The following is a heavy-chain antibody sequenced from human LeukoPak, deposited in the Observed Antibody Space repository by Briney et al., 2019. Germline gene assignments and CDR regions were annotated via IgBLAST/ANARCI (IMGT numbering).Heavy chain of an antibody. CDR1: GYTFTGYY. D-gene: IGHD3-16*02. Sequence: ASVKVSCKASGYTFTGYYMHWVRQAPGQGLEWMGWINPNSGGTNYAQKFQGRVTMTRDTSISTAYMELSRLRSDDTAVYYCARDRGMITFGGVIVPGYNWFDPWGQGTLVTVSS. CDR2: INPNSGGT. V-gene: IGHV1-2*02. CDR3: ARDRGMITFGGVIVPGYNWFDP. J-gene: IGHJ5*02.